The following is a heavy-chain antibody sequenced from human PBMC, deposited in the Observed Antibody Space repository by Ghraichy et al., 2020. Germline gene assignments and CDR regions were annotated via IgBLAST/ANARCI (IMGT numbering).Heavy chain of an antibody. CDR3: ARGRQLRGDERFDP. Sequence: GGSLRLSCAASGFTFSSYAMHWVRQAPGKGLEWVALISYDGGNKYYADSVKGRFTISRDNSKNTLYLQMNSLRAEDTAVYYCARGRQLRGDERFDPWGQGTLVTVSS. J-gene: IGHJ5*02. CDR1: GFTFSSYA. CDR2: ISYDGGNK. V-gene: IGHV3-30-3*01. D-gene: IGHD4-17*01.